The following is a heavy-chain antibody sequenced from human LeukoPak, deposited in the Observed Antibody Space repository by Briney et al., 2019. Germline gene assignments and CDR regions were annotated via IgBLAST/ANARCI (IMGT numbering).Heavy chain of an antibody. V-gene: IGHV3-23*01. Sequence: GGSLRLSCAASGFSFYNFAMSWVRRAPGKGLEWVSGISGSGGSLYYAESVKGRFGISRDASKSMLYLEMKSLRVDDTAVYYCVKVSGRGPRGPFDSWGQGTLVTVSS. CDR2: ISGSGGSL. D-gene: IGHD1-26*01. CDR3: VKVSGRGPRGPFDS. CDR1: GFSFYNFA. J-gene: IGHJ4*02.